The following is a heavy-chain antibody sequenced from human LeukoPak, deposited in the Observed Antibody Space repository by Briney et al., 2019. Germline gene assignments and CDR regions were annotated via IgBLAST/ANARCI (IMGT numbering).Heavy chain of an antibody. CDR2: ITDNGYKI. CDR3: ARDLMITFGGVIAQDAFDI. CDR1: GFIFSDYY. V-gene: IGHV3-11*04. J-gene: IGHJ3*02. D-gene: IGHD3-16*02. Sequence: NAGGSLRLSCAASGFIFSDYYMGWIRQAPGRGLEWISYITDNGYKIYYTDSVKGRFTMSRDNAKKSLYLQMNSLRAEDTAVYYCARDLMITFGGVIAQDAFDIWGQGTMVTVSS.